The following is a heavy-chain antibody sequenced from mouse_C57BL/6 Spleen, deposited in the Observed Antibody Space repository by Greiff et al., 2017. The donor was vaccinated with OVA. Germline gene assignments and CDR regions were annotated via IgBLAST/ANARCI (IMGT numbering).Heavy chain of an antibody. V-gene: IGHV5-4*01. J-gene: IGHJ2*01. CDR3: AREGGPYYSNLFDY. Sequence: EVKVEESGGGLVKPGGSLKLSCAASGFTFSSYAMSWVRQTPEKRLEWVATISDGGSYTYYPDNVKGRFTISRDNAKNNLYLQMSHLKSEDTAMYYCAREGGPYYSNLFDYWGQGTTLTVSS. D-gene: IGHD2-5*01. CDR2: ISDGGSYT. CDR1: GFTFSSYA.